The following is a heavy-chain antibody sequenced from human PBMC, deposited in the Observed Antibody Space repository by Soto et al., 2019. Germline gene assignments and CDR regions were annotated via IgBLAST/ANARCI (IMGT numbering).Heavy chain of an antibody. J-gene: IGHJ6*02. V-gene: IGHV4-30-2*06. Sequence: ALSLTCTVSGGSISSGGYSWTWIRQSPGKGLEWIGYTYQSGSAYYNPSLKSRVTISVDRSKNHFSLNLTSVPSADTAVYYSARDYYGMDVWGQGTTVTVSS. CDR3: ARDYYGMDV. CDR1: GGSISSGGYS. CDR2: TYQSGSA.